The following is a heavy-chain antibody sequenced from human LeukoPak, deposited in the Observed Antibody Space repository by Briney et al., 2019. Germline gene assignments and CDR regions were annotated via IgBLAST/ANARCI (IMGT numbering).Heavy chain of an antibody. CDR1: GYTFSGYD. V-gene: IGHV1-2*02. CDR2: INSNSGDP. D-gene: IGHD4-23*01. Sequence: ASVKVSCKASGYTFSGYDMHWVRQAPGQGLEWMGWINSNSGDPNYAQKFQGRVTLTRDTSISTAYMELSRLRSDDTAVYYCAREKGGNSGFDYWGRGTLVTVSS. J-gene: IGHJ4*02. CDR3: AREKGGNSGFDY.